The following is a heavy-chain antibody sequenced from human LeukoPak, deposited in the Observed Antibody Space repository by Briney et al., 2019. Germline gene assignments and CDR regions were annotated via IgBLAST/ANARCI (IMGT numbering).Heavy chain of an antibody. D-gene: IGHD1-26*01. CDR3: ATHDTIVGVS. V-gene: IGHV3-23*01. CDR1: GFSFSRNA. Sequence: GSLRLSCAASGFSFSRNAMSWLRQPPGKGLEWVSGVGATDADASYADSVKGRFTISRDNSRSTVYLLMNNVRAEDTAVYYCATHDTIVGVSWGQGTLVTVSS. J-gene: IGHJ4*02. CDR2: VGATDADA.